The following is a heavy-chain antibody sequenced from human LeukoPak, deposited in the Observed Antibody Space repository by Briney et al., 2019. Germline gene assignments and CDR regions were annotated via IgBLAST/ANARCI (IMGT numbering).Heavy chain of an antibody. J-gene: IGHJ4*02. V-gene: IGHV4-39*01. D-gene: IGHD3-22*01. CDR3: ARLYYDSSGYYYFDY. CDR2: IYYTGRT. Sequence: SETLSLTCTVSGXSITSSNHYWGWIRQSPGKGLEWIGSIYYTGRTYDNPSLKSRVTTSVDTSKNQFSLRLTSVTAADTAVYYCARLYYDSSGYYYFDYWGQGTLVTVSS. CDR1: GXSITSSNHY.